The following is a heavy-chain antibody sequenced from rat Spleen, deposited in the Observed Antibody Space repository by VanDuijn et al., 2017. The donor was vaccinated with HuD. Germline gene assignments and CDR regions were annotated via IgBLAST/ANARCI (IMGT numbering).Heavy chain of an antibody. J-gene: IGHJ4*01. Sequence: QVQLKESGPGLVQPSQTLSLTCTVSGFALTSYTVSWVRQPSGKGLEWIAAISSGGSTYYNSALRSRLSITRDTSKSQVFLRVNSLQTEDTALYYCARDVANYYGGTYGVLAAWGQGASVTVSS. CDR3: ARDVANYYGGTYGVLAA. CDR2: ISSGGST. V-gene: IGHV2-6*01. CDR1: GFALTSYT. D-gene: IGHD1-12*02.